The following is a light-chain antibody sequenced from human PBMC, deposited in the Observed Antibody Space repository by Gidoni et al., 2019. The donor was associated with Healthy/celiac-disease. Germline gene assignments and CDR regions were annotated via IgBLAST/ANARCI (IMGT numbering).Light chain of an antibody. CDR1: QSISSY. J-gene: IGKJ2*04. CDR2: AAS. V-gene: IGKV1-39*01. Sequence: DIQLTQSPSSLSASVGDRVTITCRASQSISSYLDWYQQKPGKAPKLLIYAASSLQSGVPSRFSGSGSGTDFTLTISSLQPEDFATYYCQQSYRTLVMCSFXQXTKLEIK. CDR3: QQSYRTLVMCS.